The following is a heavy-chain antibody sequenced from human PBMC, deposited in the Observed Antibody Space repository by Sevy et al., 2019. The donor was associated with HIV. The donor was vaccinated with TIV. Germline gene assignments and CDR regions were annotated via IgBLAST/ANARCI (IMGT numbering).Heavy chain of an antibody. D-gene: IGHD3-22*01. CDR3: AITKDYYDNSGSPFDY. J-gene: IGHJ4*02. CDR1: GYTLTKLA. V-gene: IGHV1-24*01. Sequence: ASVKVSCKVSGYTLTKLAMHWVRQAPGKGLEWMGTFDPEDGETIYGQKFQGRVTMTEDTSIDTAYMELSSLRSEDTAAFYCAITKDYYDNSGSPFDYWGQGTLVTVSS. CDR2: FDPEDGET.